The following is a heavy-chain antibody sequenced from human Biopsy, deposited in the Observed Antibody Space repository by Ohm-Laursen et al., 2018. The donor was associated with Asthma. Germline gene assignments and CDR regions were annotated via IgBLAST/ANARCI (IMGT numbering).Heavy chain of an antibody. CDR1: GDSITSGGCC. D-gene: IGHD4-17*01. J-gene: IGHJ5*02. V-gene: IGHV4-31*03. CDR3: ARTTYGHDGFDP. Sequence: SQTLSLTCTVSGDSITSGGCCLNWIRQHPGKGLEWIGHIYYSGSTYYNPSLKSRVSISLDTSKNQFSLSLTSVTAADTAVYYCARTTYGHDGFDPWGQGTLVTVSS. CDR2: IYYSGST.